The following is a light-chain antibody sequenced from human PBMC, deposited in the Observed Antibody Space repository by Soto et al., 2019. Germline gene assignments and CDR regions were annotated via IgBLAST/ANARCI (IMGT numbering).Light chain of an antibody. CDR1: SSNIGSNT. CDR2: SNN. Sequence: QSVLTQPPSASGTPGQRVTISCSGSSSNIGSNTVNWYQQLPGTAPKLLIYSNNQRPSGVPDRFSGSKSGTSASLAISGLQSEDEADYYCAAWDDSLNRPVFGNGTKVTVL. V-gene: IGLV1-44*01. J-gene: IGLJ1*01. CDR3: AAWDDSLNRPV.